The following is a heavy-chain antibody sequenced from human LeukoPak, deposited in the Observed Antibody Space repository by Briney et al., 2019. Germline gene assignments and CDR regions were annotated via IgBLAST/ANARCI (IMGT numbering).Heavy chain of an antibody. CDR3: ATETIGRHYDY. CDR2: IGPTGTDR. V-gene: IGHV3-21*01. J-gene: IGHJ4*02. D-gene: IGHD1-14*01. CDR1: GFTFDDYG. Sequence: GGSLRLTCAASGFTFDDYGMSWVRQAPGKGLEWVSSIGPTGTDRYYADSVRGRFTISRDNAKNSMYLQMDSLRDEDTAVYYCATETIGRHYDYWGQGTLFTVSS.